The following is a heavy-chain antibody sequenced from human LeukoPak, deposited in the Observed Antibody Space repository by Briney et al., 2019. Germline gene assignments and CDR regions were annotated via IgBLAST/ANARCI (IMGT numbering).Heavy chain of an antibody. J-gene: IGHJ3*02. Sequence: PSETLSLTCTVSGGSMSSSSYYWGWIRQPPGKGLEWIGSIYYSGSTYYNPSLKSRVTISADTSKNQFSLKLISVTAAETSVYYCARGVRDYVFDAFEIWGPGTMVTVSS. CDR2: IYYSGST. V-gene: IGHV4-39*01. CDR3: ARGVRDYVFDAFEI. CDR1: GGSMSSSSYY. D-gene: IGHD3-16*01.